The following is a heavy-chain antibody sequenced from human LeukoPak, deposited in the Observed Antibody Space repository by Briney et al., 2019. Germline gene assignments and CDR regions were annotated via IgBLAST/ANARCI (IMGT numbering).Heavy chain of an antibody. Sequence: GASVKVSCKASRYTFTNYYLHWVRQAPGQGLEWMGWINPNSGGTKPAQKFLGRVTVTRDTSISTAYMELTRLTYDDTAVYYCARDQATVATPWVDYWGQGTLVTVSS. J-gene: IGHJ4*02. CDR3: ARDQATVATPWVDY. D-gene: IGHD4-17*01. V-gene: IGHV1-2*02. CDR2: INPNSGGT. CDR1: RYTFTNYY.